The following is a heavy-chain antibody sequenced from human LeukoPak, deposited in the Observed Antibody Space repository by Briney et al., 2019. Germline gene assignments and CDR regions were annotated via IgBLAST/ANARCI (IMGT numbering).Heavy chain of an antibody. CDR2: IRQDGGET. D-gene: IGHD1-26*01. J-gene: IGHJ3*01. CDR3: ARDKLQGDTTGSSFHF. V-gene: IGHV3-7*01. CDR1: GFTFSSYA. Sequence: PGGSLRLSCAASGFTFSSYAMSWVRQAPGKGLEWVATIRQDGGETYYVDSVKGRFNISRDNAKNSLFLQMNSLRADDTAVYYCARDKLQGDTTGSSFHFWGRGTMVTVSS.